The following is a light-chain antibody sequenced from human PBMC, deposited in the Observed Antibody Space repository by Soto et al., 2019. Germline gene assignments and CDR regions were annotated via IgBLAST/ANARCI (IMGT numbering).Light chain of an antibody. CDR3: QQYNSYSPIT. V-gene: IGKV1-5*01. Sequence: IQMTRSPSTLSASLGDRVTITCRASQSISSWLAWYQQKPGKAPKLLIYDASSLESGVPSRFSGSGSGTEFTLTISSLQPDDFATYYCQQYNSYSPITFGQGTRLEIK. CDR1: QSISSW. CDR2: DAS. J-gene: IGKJ5*01.